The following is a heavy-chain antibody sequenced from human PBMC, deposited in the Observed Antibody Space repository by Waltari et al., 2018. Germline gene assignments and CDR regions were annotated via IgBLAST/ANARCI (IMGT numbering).Heavy chain of an antibody. Sequence: EVQLVESGGGLVKPGGSLRLSCAASGFTFSSYSMNWVRQAPGKGLEWGSSMSSSSRYIYYADPVKGRFTISRDKAKNALYLKMNSLRAEDTAVYYCARDRLLWFGELLSPAYYYYGMDVWGQGTTVTVSS. CDR3: ARDRLLWFGELLSPAYYYYGMDV. CDR2: MSSSSRYI. V-gene: IGHV3-21*01. CDR1: GFTFSSYS. J-gene: IGHJ6*02. D-gene: IGHD3-10*01.